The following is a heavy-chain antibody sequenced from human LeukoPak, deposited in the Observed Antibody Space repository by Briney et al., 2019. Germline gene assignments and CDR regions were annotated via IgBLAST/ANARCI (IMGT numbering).Heavy chain of an antibody. D-gene: IGHD6-6*01. CDR1: GFTVSSNY. J-gene: IGHJ4*02. V-gene: IGHV3-53*01. CDR2: IYSGGST. CDR3: ASSAARPDPYYFDY. Sequence: PGGSLRLSCAASGFTVSSNYMSWVRQAPGKGLEWVSVIYSGGSTYYADSVKGRFTISRDNSKNALYLQMNSLRAEDTAVYYCASSAARPDPYYFDYWGQGTLVTVSS.